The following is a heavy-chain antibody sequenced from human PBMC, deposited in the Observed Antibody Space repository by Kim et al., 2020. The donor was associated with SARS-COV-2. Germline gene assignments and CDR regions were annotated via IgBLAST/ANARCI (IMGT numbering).Heavy chain of an antibody. CDR1: GGTFSSYA. Sequence: SVKVSCKASGGTFSSYAISWVRQAPGQGLEWMGGIIPIFGTANYAQKFQGRVTITADESTSTAYMELSSLRSEDTAVYYCALLGDWFGNKVYYFDYWGQGTLVTVSS. CDR3: ALLGDWFGNKVYYFDY. J-gene: IGHJ4*02. CDR2: IIPIFGTA. D-gene: IGHD3-10*01. V-gene: IGHV1-69*13.